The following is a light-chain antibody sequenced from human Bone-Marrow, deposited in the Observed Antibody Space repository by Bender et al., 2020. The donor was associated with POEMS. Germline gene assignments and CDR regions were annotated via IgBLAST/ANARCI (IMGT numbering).Light chain of an antibody. V-gene: IGLV2-23*02. J-gene: IGLJ3*02. CDR2: EVS. Sequence: QSVLTQPASVSGSPGQSITISCTGTSSDVGGYDYVSWFQEHPGKPPLLIIYEVSTRPSGVSSRFSGSKSGNTASLTISGLQSAEQTNSACCSYAGNVLFGGGA. CDR3: CSYAGNVL. CDR1: SSDVGGYDY.